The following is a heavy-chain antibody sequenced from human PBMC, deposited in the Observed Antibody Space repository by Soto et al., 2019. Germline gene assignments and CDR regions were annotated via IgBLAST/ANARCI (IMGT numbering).Heavy chain of an antibody. Sequence: TLSLPWSVSGGSLSSGGYSWSWIRQPPGKNLEWIGYIYHSGSTYYNPSLKSRVTISVDRSKNQFSLKLSSVTAADTAVYYCARAVGLGGDYWYCDLESVFEDWGQGTLVTGSS. CDR3: ARAVGLGGDYWYCDLESVFED. D-gene: IGHD3-16*01. J-gene: IGHJ4*01. CDR1: GGSLSSGGYS. V-gene: IGHV4-30-2*01. CDR2: IYHSGST.